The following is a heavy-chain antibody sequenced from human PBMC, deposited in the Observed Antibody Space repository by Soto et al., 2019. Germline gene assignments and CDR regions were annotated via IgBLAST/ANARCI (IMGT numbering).Heavy chain of an antibody. D-gene: IGHD3-10*01. V-gene: IGHV3-13*05. Sequence: EVQLVESGGLAQPGGSLRLSCAASGFTMRNYDMHWVRQTTGKGLEWVSGIGDIDDPYYADSVKGRFTISREIAKNSLYLQMDGLRAGDSAVYYCARGPPRVRERTYYYRMDVWGQGTTVTVSS. CDR3: ARGPPRVRERTYYYRMDV. CDR2: IGDIDDP. J-gene: IGHJ6*02. CDR1: GFTMRNYD.